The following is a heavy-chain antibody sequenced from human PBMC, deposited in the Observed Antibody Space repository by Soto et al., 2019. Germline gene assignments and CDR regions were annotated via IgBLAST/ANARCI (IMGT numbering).Heavy chain of an antibody. CDR3: AREGVGDGYNTAGPYYYYYGMDV. J-gene: IGHJ6*02. V-gene: IGHV4-30-4*01. CDR1: GGSISSGDYY. D-gene: IGHD5-12*01. Sequence: SLTCTVSGGSISSGDYYWSWIRQPPGKGLEWIGYIYYSGSTYYNPSLKSRVTISVDTSKNQFSLKLSSVTAADTAVYYCAREGVGDGYNTAGPYYYYYGMDVWGQGTTVTVSS. CDR2: IYYSGST.